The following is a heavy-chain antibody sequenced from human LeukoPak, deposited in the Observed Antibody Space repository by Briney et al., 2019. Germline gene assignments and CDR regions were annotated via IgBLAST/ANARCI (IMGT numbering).Heavy chain of an antibody. CDR2: ISGSGGST. CDR3: AKADCSSTSCYAGSYYFDY. Sequence: GGSLRLSCAASGFTFSSYAMSWVRQAPGKGLEWVSAISGSGGSTYYADSVKGRFTISRDNSKNTLYLQMNSPRAEDTAVYYCAKADCSSTSCYAGSYYFDYWGQGTLVTVSS. J-gene: IGHJ4*02. CDR1: GFTFSSYA. D-gene: IGHD2-2*01. V-gene: IGHV3-23*01.